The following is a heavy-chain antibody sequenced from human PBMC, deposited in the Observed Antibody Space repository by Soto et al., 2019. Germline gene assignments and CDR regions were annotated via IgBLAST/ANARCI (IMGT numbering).Heavy chain of an antibody. V-gene: IGHV4-39*01. Sequence: QLQLQESGPGLVKPSETLSLTCSVSGDSINSDKYYWGWIRQPPGKGLEWIGSIYYRGNTYYNPSLKTRVNISLDKSKSQFSLKLNSVTAADSAVYFCARLEGLATISYYFDYWGQGTLVTVSS. CDR1: GDSINSDKYY. CDR3: ARLEGLATISYYFDY. D-gene: IGHD3-9*01. CDR2: IYYRGNT. J-gene: IGHJ4*02.